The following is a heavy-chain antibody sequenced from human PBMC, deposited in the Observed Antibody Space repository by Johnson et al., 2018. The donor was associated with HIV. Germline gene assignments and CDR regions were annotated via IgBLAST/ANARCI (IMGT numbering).Heavy chain of an antibody. CDR3: ERGGFGELLQDDAFDI. D-gene: IGHD3-10*01. Sequence: VQLVESGGGLIQPGGSLRLSCAASGFTVSSNYMSWVRQAPGKGLEWVSVIYSGGSTYYADSVKRRFTISRDNSKNTLYLQMDSMRAEDTAGYYWERGGFGELLQDDAFDIWGQGTMVTVSS. J-gene: IGHJ3*02. CDR2: IYSGGST. CDR1: GFTVSSNY. V-gene: IGHV3-53*01.